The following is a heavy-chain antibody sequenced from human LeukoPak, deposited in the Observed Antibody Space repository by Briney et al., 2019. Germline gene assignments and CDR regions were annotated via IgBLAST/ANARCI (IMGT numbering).Heavy chain of an antibody. Sequence: ASVKVSCKASGYTFTSYGISWVRQAPGQGLEWMGWISAYNGNTNYAQKLQGRVTMTTDKSTSTAYMELRSLRSEDTAVYYCARGNSGYDYRPDVEPFHFDYWGQGTLVTVSS. D-gene: IGHD5-12*01. CDR1: GYTFTSYG. CDR3: ARGNSGYDYRPDVEPFHFDY. V-gene: IGHV1-18*01. CDR2: ISAYNGNT. J-gene: IGHJ4*02.